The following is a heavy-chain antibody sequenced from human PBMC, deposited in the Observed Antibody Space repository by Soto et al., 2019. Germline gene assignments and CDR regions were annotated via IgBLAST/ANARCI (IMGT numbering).Heavy chain of an antibody. CDR3: AGVPYYFGLDV. CDR2: IYYTGST. D-gene: IGHD3-10*01. V-gene: IGHV4-59*01. Sequence: QVQLQESGPGLMKPSETLSLTCTASGGSINTYYWNWIRQSPGKGLEWIGYIYYTGSTKYHPSLERRVTISLDTSTKQFSLRLNSVTPADTAVYYWAGVPYYFGLDVWRQGTTVTVSS. J-gene: IGHJ6*02. CDR1: GGSINTYY.